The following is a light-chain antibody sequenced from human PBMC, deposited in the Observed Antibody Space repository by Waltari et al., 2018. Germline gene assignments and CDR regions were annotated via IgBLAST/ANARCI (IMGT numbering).Light chain of an antibody. V-gene: IGKV1-33*01. CDR2: DSS. J-gene: IGKJ2*02. CDR3: QQYEGLPCT. CDR1: QDIDKF. Sequence: DTQMTQSPSSLSASIGDRVTLTCQANQDIDKFLNWYQQKPGEAHHILIYDSSNLHTGVPSRFSGSGAVKHFTLTIISLHPEDVATYYCQQYEGLPCTFGQGSKLEVK.